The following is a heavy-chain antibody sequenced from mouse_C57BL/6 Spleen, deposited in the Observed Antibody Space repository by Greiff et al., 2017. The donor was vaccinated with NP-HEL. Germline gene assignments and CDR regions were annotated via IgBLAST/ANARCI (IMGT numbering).Heavy chain of an antibody. CDR3: ARGDDYGGFAY. CDR1: GYTFTSYG. CDR2: IYPRSGNT. D-gene: IGHD2-4*01. V-gene: IGHV1-81*01. Sequence: QVQLKESGAELARPGASVKLSCKASGYTFTSYGISWVKQRPGQGLEWIGEIYPRSGNTYYNEKFKGKATLTADKSSSTAYMELRSLTSEDSAVYFCARGDDYGGFAYWGQGTLVTVSA. J-gene: IGHJ3*01.